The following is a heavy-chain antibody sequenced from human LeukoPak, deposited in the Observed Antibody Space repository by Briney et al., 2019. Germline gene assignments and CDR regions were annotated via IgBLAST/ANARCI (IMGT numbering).Heavy chain of an antibody. Sequence: GGSLRLSCAASGFTFSSYAMSWVRQAPGKGLEWVSAISGSGGSTYYADSVKGRFTISRDNSKNTLYLQMNSLRAEDTAVYYCAKGLTYYYDSSGYYLTYWGQGTLVTVSS. CDR3: AKGLTYYYDSSGYYLTY. V-gene: IGHV3-23*01. D-gene: IGHD3-22*01. CDR1: GFTFSSYA. J-gene: IGHJ4*02. CDR2: ISGSGGST.